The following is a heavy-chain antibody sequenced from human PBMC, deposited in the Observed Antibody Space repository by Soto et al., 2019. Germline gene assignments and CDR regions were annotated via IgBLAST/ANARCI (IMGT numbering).Heavy chain of an antibody. CDR2: SKSKVDGGTT. V-gene: IGHV3-15*07. CDR1: DFTFSNAR. J-gene: IGHJ4*02. CDR3: PTGGDPSGLDH. Sequence: EVQLVESGGGSVKPGGSLRLSCAVSDFTFSNARMNWVRQASGKGLEWVGRSKSKVDGGTTAYAAPVKGRFTISRDDSKHMLFLQMNSLKTEDTAVYYCPTGGDPSGLDHRGQGTLVSVYS. D-gene: IGHD3-10*01.